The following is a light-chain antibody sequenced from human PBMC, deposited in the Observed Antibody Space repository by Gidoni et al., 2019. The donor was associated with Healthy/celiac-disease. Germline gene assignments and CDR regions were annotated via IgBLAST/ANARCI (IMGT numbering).Light chain of an antibody. CDR2: RNN. V-gene: IGLV1-47*01. J-gene: IGLJ3*02. Sequence: LTQPPSASGTPGQRVTISCSGSSSNIGSNYVYWYQQLPGTAPKLLIYRNNQRPSGVPDRISGSKSGTSASLAISGLRSEDEADYYCAAWDDSLKVFGGGTKLTVL. CDR1: SSNIGSNY. CDR3: AAWDDSLKV.